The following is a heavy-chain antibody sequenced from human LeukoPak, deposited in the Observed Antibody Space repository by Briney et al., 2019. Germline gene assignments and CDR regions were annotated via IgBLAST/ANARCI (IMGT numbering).Heavy chain of an antibody. J-gene: IGHJ3*02. CDR2: INHSGST. D-gene: IGHD3-22*01. CDR1: GGSFSGYY. CDR3: ARGLWSASSGNDAFDI. V-gene: IGHV4-34*01. Sequence: PSETLSLTCAVYGGSFSGYYWSWIRQPPGKGLEWIGEINHSGSTNYNPSLKSRVTISVDTSKNQFSLKLSSVTAADTAEYYCARGLWSASSGNDAFDIWGQGTMVTVSS.